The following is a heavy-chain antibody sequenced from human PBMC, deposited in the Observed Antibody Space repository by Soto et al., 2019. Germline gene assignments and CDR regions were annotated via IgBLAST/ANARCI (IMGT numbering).Heavy chain of an antibody. CDR1: GFTFSSYA. CDR2: ISYDGSNK. D-gene: IGHD6-13*01. CDR3: ARDRKRIAAYYYGMDV. V-gene: IGHV3-30-3*01. Sequence: QVQLVESGGGVVQPGRSLRLSCAASGFTFSSYAMHWVRQAPGKGLEWVAVISYDGSNKYYADSVKGRFTISRDNSKNTLYLQMNSLRAEDTAVYYCARDRKRIAAYYYGMDVWGQGTTVTVSS. J-gene: IGHJ6*02.